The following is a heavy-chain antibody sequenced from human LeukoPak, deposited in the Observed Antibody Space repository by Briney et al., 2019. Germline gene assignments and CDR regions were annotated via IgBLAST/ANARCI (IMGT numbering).Heavy chain of an antibody. D-gene: IGHD3-22*01. CDR1: GYTFTSYD. J-gene: IGHJ3*02. CDR3: ARELGAHTSYYYDSSGYYPDAFDI. Sequence: ASVKVSCKASGYTFTSYDINWVRQATGQGLEWMGWMNPNSGNTGYAQKFQGRVTMTRNTSISTAYMELSRLRSDDTAVYYCARELGAHTSYYYDSSGYYPDAFDIWGQGTMVTVSS. CDR2: MNPNSGNT. V-gene: IGHV1-8*01.